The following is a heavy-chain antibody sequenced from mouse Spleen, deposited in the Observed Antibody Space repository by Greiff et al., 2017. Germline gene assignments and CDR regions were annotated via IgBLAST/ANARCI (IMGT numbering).Heavy chain of an antibody. CDR1: GFSLTSYG. J-gene: IGHJ3*01. CDR2: IWSGGST. V-gene: IGHV2-2*01. Sequence: VQLQESGPGLVQPSQSLSITCTVSGFSLTSYGVHWVRQSPGKGLEWLGVIWSGGSTDYNAAFISRLSISKDNSKSQVFFKMNSLQADDTAIYYCATNYGQAWFAYWGQGTLVTVSA. D-gene: IGHD1-1*01. CDR3: ATNYGQAWFAY.